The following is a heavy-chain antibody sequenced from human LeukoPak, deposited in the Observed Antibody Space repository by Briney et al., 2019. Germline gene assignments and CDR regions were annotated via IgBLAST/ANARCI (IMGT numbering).Heavy chain of an antibody. Sequence: SETLSLTCAVSGYSISSGYYWGWIRQPPGKGLEWIGSIYHSGSTYYNPSLKSRVTISVDTSKNQFSLKLSSVTAADTAVYYCVMSKDGTVDYWGQGTLVTVSS. CDR3: VMSKDGTVDY. J-gene: IGHJ4*02. CDR1: GYSISSGYY. CDR2: IYHSGST. V-gene: IGHV4-38-2*01. D-gene: IGHD1-1*01.